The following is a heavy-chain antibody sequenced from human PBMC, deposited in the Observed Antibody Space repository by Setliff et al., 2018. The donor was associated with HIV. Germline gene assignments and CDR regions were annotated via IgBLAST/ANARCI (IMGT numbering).Heavy chain of an antibody. CDR1: GFTFSSYW. V-gene: IGHV3-74*01. D-gene: IGHD6-19*01. J-gene: IGHJ3*02. CDR2: INSDGSTT. CDR3: ASQIAVGI. Sequence: GGSLRLSCAASGFTFSSYWMHWVRQAPGKGLVWVSHINSDGSTTNYADSVKGRFTISRDNAKNTLYLEMNSLTAEDTAVYYCASQIAVGIWGQGTMVTVSS.